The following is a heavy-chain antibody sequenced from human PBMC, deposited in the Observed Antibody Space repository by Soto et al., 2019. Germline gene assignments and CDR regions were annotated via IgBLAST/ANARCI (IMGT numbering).Heavy chain of an antibody. D-gene: IGHD2-2*01. CDR2: IYHRGST. Sequence: QVQLQESGPGLVKPSGTLSLTCAVSGGSISSSNWWSWVRQPPGKGLEWIGEIYHRGSTNYNPSLKSRVTISVDKSKNQFSLKLSSVTAADTAVYYCASRYCISTSCYVGYYGMDVWGQGTTVTVSS. V-gene: IGHV4-4*02. CDR1: GGSISSSNW. CDR3: ASRYCISTSCYVGYYGMDV. J-gene: IGHJ6*02.